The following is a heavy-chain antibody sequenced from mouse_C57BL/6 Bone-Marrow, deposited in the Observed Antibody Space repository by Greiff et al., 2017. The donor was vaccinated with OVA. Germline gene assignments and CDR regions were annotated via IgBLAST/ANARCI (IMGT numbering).Heavy chain of an antibody. CDR1: GYTFTSYW. J-gene: IGHJ2*01. CDR3: ARGGYYGSSPYYYDD. V-gene: IGHV1-61*01. D-gene: IGHD1-1*01. Sequence: QVQLQQPGAELVRPGSSVKLSCKASGYTFTSYWMDWVKQRPGQGLEWIGNIYPSDSETHYNQKFKDKATLTVDKSSSTAYMQLSSLTSEDSAVYYCARGGYYGSSPYYYDDWGQGTTLTVSS. CDR2: IYPSDSET.